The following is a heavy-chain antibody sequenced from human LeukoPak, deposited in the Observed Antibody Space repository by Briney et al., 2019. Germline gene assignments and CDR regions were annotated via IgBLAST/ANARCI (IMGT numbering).Heavy chain of an antibody. CDR3: AKDTDLWSGYFDY. V-gene: IGHV3-9*01. Sequence: GRSLRLSCAASGFTFDDYAMHWVRQAPGKGLEWVSGISWNSGSIGYADSVKGRFTISRDNAKNSLYLQMNSLRAEDTALYYCAKDTDLWSGYFDYWGQGTLVTVSS. CDR1: GFTFDDYA. CDR2: ISWNSGSI. J-gene: IGHJ4*02. D-gene: IGHD3-3*01.